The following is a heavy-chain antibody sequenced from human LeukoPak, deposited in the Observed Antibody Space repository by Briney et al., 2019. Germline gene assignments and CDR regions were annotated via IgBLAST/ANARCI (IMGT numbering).Heavy chain of an antibody. J-gene: IGHJ4*02. Sequence: ASVKVSRKASGYTLTGYYMHWVRQAPGQGREWMGWINPNSGGTNYAQKFQGRVTMTRDTSISTAYMELSRLRSDDTAVYYCARALGLVRGAPGYWGQGTLVTVSS. CDR3: ARALGLVRGAPGY. CDR2: INPNSGGT. D-gene: IGHD3-10*01. V-gene: IGHV1-2*02. CDR1: GYTLTGYY.